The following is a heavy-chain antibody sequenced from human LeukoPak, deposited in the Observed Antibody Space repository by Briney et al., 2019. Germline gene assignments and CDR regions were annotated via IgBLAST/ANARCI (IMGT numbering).Heavy chain of an antibody. J-gene: IGHJ4*02. CDR1: GGSISSTGYY. D-gene: IGHD3-22*01. CDR3: ARQVRDSSPGLYFDY. V-gene: IGHV4-39*01. Sequence: SETLSLTCTISGGSISSTGYYWGWIRRPPGKGLEWIGSIYYSGSTYYNPSLKSRVTISVDTSKNQFSLKLSSVTAADTAVFYCARQVRDSSPGLYFDYWGQGTLVTVSS. CDR2: IYYSGST.